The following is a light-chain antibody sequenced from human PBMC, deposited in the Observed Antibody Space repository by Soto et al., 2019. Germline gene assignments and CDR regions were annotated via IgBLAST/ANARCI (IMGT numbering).Light chain of an antibody. J-gene: IGLJ2*01. CDR3: SSYAGSNTVV. CDR2: EVS. V-gene: IGLV2-8*01. Sequence: QSALTQPPSASGSPGQSVTISCTGTSSDVGGYNYVSWYQQHPGTAPKLMIYEVSKRPSGVPDRFSGSKSGNTASLTASGLQAEDEADYYCSSYAGSNTVVFGGGTEVTVL. CDR1: SSDVGGYNY.